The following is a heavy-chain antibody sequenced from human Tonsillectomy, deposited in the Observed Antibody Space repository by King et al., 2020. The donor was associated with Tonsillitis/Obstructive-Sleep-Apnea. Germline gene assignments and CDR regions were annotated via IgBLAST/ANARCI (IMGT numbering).Heavy chain of an antibody. J-gene: IGHJ4*02. CDR1: GFTFSSYG. CDR3: AGDNVGYEVSYFDY. V-gene: IGHV3-33*01. D-gene: IGHD5-12*01. CDR2: IWNDGSNT. Sequence: VQLVESGGGVVQPGRSLRLSCAASGFTFSSYGMHWVRQAPGKGLEWVAVIWNDGSNTYYVDSVKGRFTISRDNSKNTLYLQMNSLRAADTAVYYCAGDNVGYEVSYFDYWGQGTLVTVSS.